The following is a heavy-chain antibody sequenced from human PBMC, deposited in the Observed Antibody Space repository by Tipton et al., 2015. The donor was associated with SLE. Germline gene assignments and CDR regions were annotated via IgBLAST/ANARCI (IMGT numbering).Heavy chain of an antibody. CDR3: ARANYYDSSGYPFGY. CDR1: GGSISSYY. V-gene: IGHV4-59*08. J-gene: IGHJ4*02. CDR2: IYYSGST. Sequence: TLSLTCTVSGGSISSYYWSWIRQPPGKGLEWIGYIYYSGSTNYNPSLKSRVTISVDTSKNQFSLKLSSATAADTAVYYCARANYYDSSGYPFGYWGQGTLVTVSS. D-gene: IGHD3-22*01.